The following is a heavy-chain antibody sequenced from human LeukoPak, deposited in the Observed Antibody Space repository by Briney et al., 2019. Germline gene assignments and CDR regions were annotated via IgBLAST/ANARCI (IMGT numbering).Heavy chain of an antibody. V-gene: IGHV3-23*01. D-gene: IGHD3-22*01. CDR3: AETTYYYDSYFDY. J-gene: IGHJ4*02. Sequence: GGSLRLPCAAPGFPFSSYAMSWVRQAPGKGLEWVSAISGSGGSTYYADSVKGRFTISRDNSKSTVYLQMNSLRAEDTAVYYCAETTYYYDSYFDYWGQGTLVTVSS. CDR1: GFPFSSYA. CDR2: ISGSGGST.